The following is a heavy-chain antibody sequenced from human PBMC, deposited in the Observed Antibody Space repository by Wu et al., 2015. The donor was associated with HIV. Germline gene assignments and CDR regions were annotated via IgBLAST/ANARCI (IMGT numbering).Heavy chain of an antibody. J-gene: IGHJ4*02. CDR2: INPNSGGT. CDR1: GYIFTGYY. D-gene: IGHD3-10*01. V-gene: IGHV1-2*02. CDR3: ARDDMLVWFGDLDY. Sequence: QVHLLQSGAEVRKPGASVKISCKSSGYIFTGYYLHWVRQAPGQGLEWMGWINPNSGGTNYAQQFQGRVTMTRDTSISTAYMELSRLISDDTAVYYCARDDMLVWFGDLDYWGQGTLVTVSS.